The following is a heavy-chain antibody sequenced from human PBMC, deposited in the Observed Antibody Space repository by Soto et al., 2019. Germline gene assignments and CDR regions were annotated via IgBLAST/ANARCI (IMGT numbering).Heavy chain of an antibody. CDR1: GFTFSDYH. Sequence: GGSLRLSCAASGFTFSDYHMSWIRQAPGKGLEWVSYIGPSSSYTNYADSVKGRFTISRDNTKNSLYLQMNSLRAEDTAVYYCARVVWLMLYSDYWGQGTLVTVSS. D-gene: IGHD2-8*01. CDR3: ARVVWLMLYSDY. CDR2: IGPSSSYT. V-gene: IGHV3-11*06. J-gene: IGHJ4*02.